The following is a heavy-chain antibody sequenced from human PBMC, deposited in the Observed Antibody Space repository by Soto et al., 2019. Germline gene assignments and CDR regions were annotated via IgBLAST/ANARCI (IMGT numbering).Heavy chain of an antibody. D-gene: IGHD3-16*01. CDR1: GYTFTSYY. CDR2: INPSGGST. Sequence: ASVKASCKASGYTFTSYYMHWVRKAPGQGLEWMGIINPSGGSTSYAQKFQGRVTMTRDTSRSTVYMELSSLRSEDTAVYYFARDRVPWSLVWAFDIWGQGTRVTVSS. V-gene: IGHV1-46*01. J-gene: IGHJ3*02. CDR3: ARDRVPWSLVWAFDI.